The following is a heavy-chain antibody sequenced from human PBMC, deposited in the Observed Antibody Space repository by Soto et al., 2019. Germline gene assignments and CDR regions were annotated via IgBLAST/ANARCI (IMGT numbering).Heavy chain of an antibody. CDR2: INPSGGYT. CDR1: GYTFSSYY. V-gene: IGHV1-46*03. CDR3: ARGGGIVVVTAPYDH. J-gene: IGHJ4*02. Sequence: ASVKVSCKASGYTFSSYYMNWVRQAPGQGLEWLGIINPSGGYTTYAQRFLGRVTMTSDTSTSTVHMELGSLTSEDTAVYYCARGGGIVVVTAPYDHCGQGTLFTVSS. D-gene: IGHD2-21*02.